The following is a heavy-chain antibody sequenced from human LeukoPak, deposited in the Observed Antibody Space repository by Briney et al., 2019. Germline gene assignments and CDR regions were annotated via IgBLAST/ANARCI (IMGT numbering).Heavy chain of an antibody. Sequence: PGGSLRLSCAASGFTFSSYSMNWVRQAPGKGLEWVSSISSSSSYIYYADSVKGRFTISRDNAKNSLYLQMNSLRAEDTAVYYCARDGEYSSSGMKPLGYWGQGTLVTVSS. J-gene: IGHJ4*02. V-gene: IGHV3-21*01. CDR2: ISSSSSYI. CDR3: ARDGEYSSSGMKPLGY. D-gene: IGHD6-6*01. CDR1: GFTFSSYS.